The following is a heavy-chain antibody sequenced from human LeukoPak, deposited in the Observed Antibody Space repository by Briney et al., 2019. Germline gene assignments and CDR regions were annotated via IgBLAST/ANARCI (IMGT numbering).Heavy chain of an antibody. CDR2: IYSGGST. J-gene: IGHJ6*02. CDR3: ASKEYYDFWSGYSAYYYYYYSMDV. CDR1: GFTVSSNY. Sequence: GGSLRLSCAASGFTVSSNYMSWVRQAPGKGLEWVSVIYSGGSTYYAGSVKGRFTISRDNSKNTLYLQMNSLRAEDTAVYYCASKEYYDFWSGYSAYYYYYYSMDVWGQGTTVTVSS. V-gene: IGHV3-66*01. D-gene: IGHD3-3*01.